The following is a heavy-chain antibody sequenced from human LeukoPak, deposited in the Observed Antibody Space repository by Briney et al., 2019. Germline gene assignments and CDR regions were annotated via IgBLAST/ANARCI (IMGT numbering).Heavy chain of an antibody. CDR2: IYYSGST. J-gene: IGHJ4*02. D-gene: IGHD5-18*01. CDR3: AREWIQLWLRRGSFDY. Sequence: SETLSLTCTVSSYSLSSGYYWGWIRQPPGKGLEWIGSIYYSGSTYYNPSLKSRVTISVDTSKNQFSLKLSSVTAADTAVYYCAREWIQLWLRRGSFDYWGQGTLVTVSS. V-gene: IGHV4-38-2*02. CDR1: SYSLSSGYY.